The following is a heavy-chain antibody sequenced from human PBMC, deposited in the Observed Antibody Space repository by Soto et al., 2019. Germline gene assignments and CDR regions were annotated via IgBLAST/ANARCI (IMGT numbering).Heavy chain of an antibody. CDR2: IDWNDDK. CDR1: GFSLSTIEMR. CDR3: ARSYCTSDNCHLGYWFDP. D-gene: IGHD2-8*02. V-gene: IGHV2-70*04. J-gene: IGHJ5*02. Sequence: SGPTLVNPTQTLTMTCTVSGFSLSTIEMRVSWLRQPPGKALEWLARIDWNDDKFYSTSLKTRLTISKDTSKNQVVLTMTNMDPADTGTYYCARSYCTSDNCHLGYWFDPWGQGTLVTVSS.